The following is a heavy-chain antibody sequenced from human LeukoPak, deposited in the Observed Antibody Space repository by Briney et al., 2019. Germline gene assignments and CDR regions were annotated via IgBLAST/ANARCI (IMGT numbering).Heavy chain of an antibody. Sequence: PGGSLRLSCAASGFTFTSYWMSWVRQAPGKGLEWVANIKEDGSEKYYVDSLKGRFTISRDNAKNSLYLQMNSLRAEDTAVCYCARGRIYYIHWGQGTLVTVSS. CDR2: IKEDGSEK. D-gene: IGHD3-22*01. V-gene: IGHV3-7*04. J-gene: IGHJ4*02. CDR1: GFTFTSYW. CDR3: ARGRIYYIH.